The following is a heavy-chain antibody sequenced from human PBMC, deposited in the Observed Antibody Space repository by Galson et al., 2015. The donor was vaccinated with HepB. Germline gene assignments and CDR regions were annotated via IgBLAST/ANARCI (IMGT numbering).Heavy chain of an antibody. CDR2: LWYDGSNK. J-gene: IGHJ4*02. V-gene: IGHV3-33*01. D-gene: IGHD5-18*01. CDR1: GFTFSSYG. Sequence: SLRLSCAASGFTFSSYGMHWVRQAPGKGLEWVAVLWYDGSNKYYADSVKGRFTISRDNSKNTLYLQMNSLRAEDTAVYYCARLYSYGYFDYWGQGTLVTVSS. CDR3: ARLYSYGYFDY.